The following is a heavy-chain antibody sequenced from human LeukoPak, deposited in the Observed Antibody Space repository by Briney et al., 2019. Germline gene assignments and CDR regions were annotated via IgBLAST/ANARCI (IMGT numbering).Heavy chain of an antibody. CDR2: INQSGST. J-gene: IGHJ4*02. CDR3: ATGRYYYGSGSTG. D-gene: IGHD3-10*01. V-gene: IGHV4-34*01. CDR1: GGSFSGYY. Sequence: SETLSLTCAVYGGSFSGYYWSWIRQSPGKGLEWIGEINQSGSTNYNPSLKSRVTISVDTSKNQFSLKLISVTAADTAVYYCATGRYYYGSGSTGWGQGTLVTVSS.